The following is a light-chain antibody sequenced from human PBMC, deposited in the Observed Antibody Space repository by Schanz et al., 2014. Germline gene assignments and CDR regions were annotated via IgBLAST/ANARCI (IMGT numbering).Light chain of an antibody. CDR3: CSYAGSYTFIYV. CDR2: DVS. CDR1: SSDVGGYNY. J-gene: IGLJ1*01. V-gene: IGLV2-11*01. Sequence: QSALTQPRSVSGSPGQSVTISCNGTSSDVGGYNYVSWYQQHPGKAPKLMIYDVSKRPSGVPDRFSGSKSGNTASLTISGLQAEDEADYYCCSYAGSYTFIYVFGTGTKLTVL.